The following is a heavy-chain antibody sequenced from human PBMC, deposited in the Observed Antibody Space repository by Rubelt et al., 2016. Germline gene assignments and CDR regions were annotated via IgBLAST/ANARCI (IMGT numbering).Heavy chain of an antibody. J-gene: IGHJ3*02. Sequence: EVQLVQSGAEVKKPGESLKISCKGSGYSFTSYWIGWVRQMPGKGLEWMGIIYPGDSDTRYSPPCPEEVTIAADKSICTAYLRWSGLKASDTAMYDCARDGQVQSGDAFDIWGQGTMVTVSS. CDR3: ARDGQVQSGDAFDI. D-gene: IGHD1-26*01. CDR1: GYSFTSYW. V-gene: IGHV5-51*01. CDR2: IYPGDSDT.